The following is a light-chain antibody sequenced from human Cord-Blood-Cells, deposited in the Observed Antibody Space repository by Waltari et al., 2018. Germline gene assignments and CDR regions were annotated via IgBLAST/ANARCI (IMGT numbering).Light chain of an antibody. J-gene: IGLJ3*02. Sequence: SYELTQPPSVSVSPGQTARITCSGDAFPQHYAYWYHKKPGQAPVLVIYKDSERPSGIPERFSGSSSGTTVTLTISGVQAEDEADYYCQSADSSGTWVFGGGTKLTVL. CDR3: QSADSSGTWV. CDR2: KDS. CDR1: AFPQHY. V-gene: IGLV3-25*03.